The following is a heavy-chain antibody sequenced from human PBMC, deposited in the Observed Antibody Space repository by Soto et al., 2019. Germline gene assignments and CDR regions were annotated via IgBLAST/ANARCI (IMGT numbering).Heavy chain of an antibody. D-gene: IGHD2-2*01. CDR1: GFTFSTYS. CDR2: ISSSGSYI. V-gene: IGHV3-21*01. CDR3: ARTQDIVLVPADMSMDV. J-gene: IGHJ6*02. Sequence: GSLRLSCAASGFTFSTYSMNWVRQAPGKGLEWVSSISSSGSYIYYADSVKGRFTISRDNAKNTLYLQMNSLRAEDTAVYYCARTQDIVLVPADMSMDVWGEGT.